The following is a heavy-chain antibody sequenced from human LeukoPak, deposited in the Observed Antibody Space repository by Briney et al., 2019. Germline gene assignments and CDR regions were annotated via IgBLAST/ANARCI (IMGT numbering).Heavy chain of an antibody. Sequence: GGSLRLSCAASGFTFSSYTMNWVRQAPGKGLEWVSFISTSSSYIYYADSVKGRFTISRDNAKNSLFLQMNSLRAEDTAVYYCARRRTVTTVTTSGCCWFDPWGQGTLVTVSS. CDR3: ARRRTVTTVTTSGCCWFDP. J-gene: IGHJ5*02. V-gene: IGHV3-21*01. CDR1: GFTFSSYT. D-gene: IGHD4-17*01. CDR2: ISTSSSYI.